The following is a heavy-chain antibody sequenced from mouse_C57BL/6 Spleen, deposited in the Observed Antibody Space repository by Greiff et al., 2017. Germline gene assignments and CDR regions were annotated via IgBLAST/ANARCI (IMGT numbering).Heavy chain of an antibody. J-gene: IGHJ3*01. CDR2: ISNLAYSI. CDR3: ARHENWGFAY. V-gene: IGHV5-15*01. Sequence: EVMLVESGGGLVQPGGSLKLSCAASGFTFSDYGMAWVRQAPRKGPEWVAFISNLAYSIYYADTVTGRFTISRENAKNTLYLEMSSLRSEDTAMYYCARHENWGFAYWGQGTLVTVSA. CDR1: GFTFSDYG. D-gene: IGHD4-1*01.